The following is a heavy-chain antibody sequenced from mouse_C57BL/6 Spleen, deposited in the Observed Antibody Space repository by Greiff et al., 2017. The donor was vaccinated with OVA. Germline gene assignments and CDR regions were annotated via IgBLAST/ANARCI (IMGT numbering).Heavy chain of an antibody. Sequence: VKLQESGAELVRPGASVTLSCKASGYTFTDYEMHWVKQTPVHGLEWIGAIDPETGGTAYNQKFKGKAILTADKSSSTAYMELRSLTSEDSAVYYCTRMRGYFDYWGQGTTLTVSS. CDR3: TRMRGYFDY. CDR2: IDPETGGT. J-gene: IGHJ2*01. V-gene: IGHV1-15*01. CDR1: GYTFTDYE.